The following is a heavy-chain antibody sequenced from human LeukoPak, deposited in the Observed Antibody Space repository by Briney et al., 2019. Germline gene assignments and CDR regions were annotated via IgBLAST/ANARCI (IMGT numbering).Heavy chain of an antibody. Sequence: GGSLRLSCAASGFTLRTYWMSWVRQAPGKGLEWVANINQDGSEKSYVDSVKGRFTISRDNAKNSLYLQMNNLRGEDTAIYYCARDFSYYYDTSGAYFDYWGQGTLVTVSA. CDR2: INQDGSEK. J-gene: IGHJ4*02. CDR3: ARDFSYYYDTSGAYFDY. D-gene: IGHD3-22*01. V-gene: IGHV3-7*01. CDR1: GFTLRTYW.